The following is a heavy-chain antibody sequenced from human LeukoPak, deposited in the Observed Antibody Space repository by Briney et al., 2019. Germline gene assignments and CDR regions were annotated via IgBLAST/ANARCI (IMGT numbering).Heavy chain of an antibody. J-gene: IGHJ6*02. CDR3: ARDREQQLVLPYYGMDD. Sequence: GGSLRLSCAGSGFTFSSYGMRWVRQAPGKGLEWVAVIWYDGSNKYYADSVKGRFTISRDNSKNTLYLQMNSLRAEDTAVYYCARDREQQLVLPYYGMDDWGQGTTVTVSS. CDR2: IWYDGSNK. CDR1: GFTFSSYG. V-gene: IGHV3-33*01. D-gene: IGHD6-13*01.